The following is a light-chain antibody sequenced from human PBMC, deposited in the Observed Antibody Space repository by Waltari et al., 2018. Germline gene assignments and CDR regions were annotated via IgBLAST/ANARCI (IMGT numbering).Light chain of an antibody. Sequence: DVVMTQSPLSLPVTLGQAASISCKSSQSLVHSDGNTHLTWVRQRPGQSPRRLIYRVSKRDSGVPDRFSGSGSGTDFTLKISRVEAEDIGVYYCMQGTHWPYTFGQGTKLDIK. V-gene: IGKV2-30*02. J-gene: IGKJ2*01. CDR2: RVS. CDR3: MQGTHWPYT. CDR1: QSLVHSDGNTH.